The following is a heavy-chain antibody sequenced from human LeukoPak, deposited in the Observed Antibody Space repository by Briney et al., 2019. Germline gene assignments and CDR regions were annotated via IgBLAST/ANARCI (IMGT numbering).Heavy chain of an antibody. Sequence: GGSLRLSCAASGFTFSSYSMNWVRQAPGKGLEWVSTISGSGGSTHYADSAKGRFTISRDNSKNTLYLQMNSLRAGDTAVYYCAKDRRTDYRGAWYWGQGTLVSVSS. J-gene: IGHJ4*02. CDR1: GFTFSSYS. CDR2: ISGSGGST. CDR3: AKDRRTDYRGAWY. V-gene: IGHV3-23*01. D-gene: IGHD6-19*01.